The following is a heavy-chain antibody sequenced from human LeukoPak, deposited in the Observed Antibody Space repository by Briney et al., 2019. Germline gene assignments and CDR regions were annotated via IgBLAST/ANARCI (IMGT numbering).Heavy chain of an antibody. CDR3: ARDRDLMGELLTA. Sequence: GASVKVSCKASGYTFTGYYMHWVRQAPGQGLEWMGWINPNSGGTNYAQKFQGRVTMTRDTSISTAYMELSRLRSDDTAVYYCARDRDLMGELLTAWGQGTLVTVSS. V-gene: IGHV1-2*02. CDR1: GYTFTGYY. D-gene: IGHD1-26*01. CDR2: INPNSGGT. J-gene: IGHJ5*02.